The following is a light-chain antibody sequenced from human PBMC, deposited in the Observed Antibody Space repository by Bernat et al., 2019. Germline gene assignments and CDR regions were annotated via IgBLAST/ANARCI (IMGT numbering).Light chain of an antibody. CDR2: GAS. Sequence: EIVLTQSPGTLSLSPGESATLSCRASQSVSSSYLAWYQQKPGQAPRLLIYGASSRATGIPDRFSGSGSGTDFTLTISRLEPEDFAVYYCQQYDSLPARTFGQGTKVDIK. CDR1: QSVSSSY. J-gene: IGKJ1*01. CDR3: QQYDSLPART. V-gene: IGKV3-20*01.